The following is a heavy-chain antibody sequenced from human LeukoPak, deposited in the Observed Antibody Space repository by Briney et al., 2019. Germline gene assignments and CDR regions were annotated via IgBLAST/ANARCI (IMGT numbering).Heavy chain of an antibody. D-gene: IGHD2-21*02. CDR2: INPNSGGT. Sequence: ASVKVSXKASGYTFTGYYMHWVRQAPGQGLEWIGRINPNSGGTNYAQKFQGRVTMTRDTSISTAYMELSRLRSDDTAVYYCARAKIVVVTAAPVDYWGQGTLVTVSS. CDR3: ARAKIVVVTAAPVDY. CDR1: GYTFTGYY. J-gene: IGHJ4*02. V-gene: IGHV1-2*06.